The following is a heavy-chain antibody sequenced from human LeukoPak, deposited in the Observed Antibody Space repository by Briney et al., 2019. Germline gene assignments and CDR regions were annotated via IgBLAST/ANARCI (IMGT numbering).Heavy chain of an antibody. CDR2: IRFDGINK. CDR1: GFTFSSYG. J-gene: IGHJ4*02. D-gene: IGHD6-19*01. V-gene: IGHV3-30*02. CDR3: AKGSGWYGGDFDY. Sequence: GGSLRLSCAASGFTFSSYGMHWVRQAPGKGLEWVAFIRFDGINKYYADSVKGRFTISRDNSKNTLYLQMNSLRAEDTAVYYCAKGSGWYGGDFDYWGQGTLVTVSS.